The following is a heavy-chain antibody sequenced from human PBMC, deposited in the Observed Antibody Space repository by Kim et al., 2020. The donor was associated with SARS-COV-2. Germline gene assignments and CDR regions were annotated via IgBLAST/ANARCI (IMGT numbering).Heavy chain of an antibody. D-gene: IGHD3-10*01. CDR1: GFTFSSYA. J-gene: IGHJ6*01. Sequence: GGSLRLSCAASGFTFSSYAMHWVRQAPGKGLEWVAVISYDGSNKYYVDSVKGRFTISRDNSKNTLYLQMNSLRAEDTAVYYCAREGSMVQGVIIGGMDV. CDR2: ISYDGSNK. V-gene: IGHV3-30*04. CDR3: AREGSMVQGVIIGGMDV.